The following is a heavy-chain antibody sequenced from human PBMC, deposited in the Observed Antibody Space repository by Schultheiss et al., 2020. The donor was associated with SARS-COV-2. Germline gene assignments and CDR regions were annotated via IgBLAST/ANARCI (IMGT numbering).Heavy chain of an antibody. J-gene: IGHJ6*02. CDR1: GGSVSSGSYY. CDR3: AREEKRFLVDTGMALTEGYYYYYGLDV. V-gene: IGHV4-61*01. CDR2: IYYSGST. Sequence: SQTLSLTCTVSGGSVSSGSYYWSWIRQPPGKGLEWIGYIYYSGSTNYNPSLKSRVTISVDTSKNQFSLKLSSVTAADTAVYYCAREEKRFLVDTGMALTEGYYYYYGLDVWGQGTTVTVSS. D-gene: IGHD5-18*01.